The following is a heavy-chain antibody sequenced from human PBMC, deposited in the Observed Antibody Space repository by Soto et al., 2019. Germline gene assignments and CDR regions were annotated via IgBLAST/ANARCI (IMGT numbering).Heavy chain of an antibody. CDR2: IYHSGST. J-gene: IGHJ4*02. CDR3: ARISYDFWSGYYDRYFDY. Sequence: SETLSLTCAVYGGSFSGYYWSWIRQPPGKGLEWIGYIYHSGSTNYNPSLKSRVTISVDTSKNQFSLKLSSVTAADTAVYYCARISYDFWSGYYDRYFDYWGQGTLVTVSS. V-gene: IGHV4-34*01. D-gene: IGHD3-3*01. CDR1: GGSFSGYY.